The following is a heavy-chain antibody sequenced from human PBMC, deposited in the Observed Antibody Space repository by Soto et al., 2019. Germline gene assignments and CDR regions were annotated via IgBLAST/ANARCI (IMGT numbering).Heavy chain of an antibody. CDR3: ALGYYHPFTN. D-gene: IGHD3-22*01. CDR2: ITNTGTT. J-gene: IGHJ4*02. CDR1: SGSSSGYY. Sequence: QVQVQQWGAGLLKPSETLSLNCAFYSGSSSGYYWSWIRQPPGKRLEWIGEITNTGTTNYNPSLKSRVTISVDTPRKKTSRKLTSRTAADTAWYYGALGYYHPFTNWGQGPLVTVSA. V-gene: IGHV4-34*01.